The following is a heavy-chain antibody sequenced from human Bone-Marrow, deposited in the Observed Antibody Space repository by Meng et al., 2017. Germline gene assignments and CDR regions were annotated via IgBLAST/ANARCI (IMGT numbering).Heavy chain of an antibody. Sequence: QVQLQESGPGLVKPSGTLSLTGTGSGGSISSGDYYWSWIRQPPGKGLEWIGYIYYSGSTSYNPSLKSRVSISADTSKNQFSLKLSSVTAADTAVYYCARDTYYYDSVTQPFDWGQGTLVTVSS. CDR2: IYYSGST. D-gene: IGHD3-22*01. CDR1: GGSISSGDYY. V-gene: IGHV4-30-4*01. CDR3: ARDTYYYDSVTQPFD. J-gene: IGHJ4*02.